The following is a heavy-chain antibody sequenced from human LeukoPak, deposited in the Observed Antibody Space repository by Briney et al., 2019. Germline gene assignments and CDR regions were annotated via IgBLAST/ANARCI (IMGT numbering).Heavy chain of an antibody. CDR3: VRAQPGRLQRSYNWSEP. V-gene: IGHV4-59*01. D-gene: IGHD1-1*01. CDR2: IYYSGST. CDR1: GGSISSYY. Sequence: SETLSLTCTVSGGSISSYYWRWIRQPPGKGLEWIGYIYYSGSTNYNPSLKSRVTISVDTSKNQFSLKLSSVTAADTAVYYCVRAQPGRLQRSYNWSEPSGQGTLVTVSS. J-gene: IGHJ5*02.